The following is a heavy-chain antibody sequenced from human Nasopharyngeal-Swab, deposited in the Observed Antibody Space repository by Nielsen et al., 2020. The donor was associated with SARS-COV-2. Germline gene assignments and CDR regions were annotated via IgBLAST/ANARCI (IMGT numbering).Heavy chain of an antibody. CDR3: TTPHRTGWF. V-gene: IGHV3-15*01. J-gene: IGHJ4*02. D-gene: IGHD6-19*01. CDR2: IKRKADGGTV. CDR1: GLVFSSVW. Sequence: GGSLRLSCAASGLVFSSVWMSWVRQAPGKGLEWVGRIKRKADGGTVEYATAVRGRFSISRDDSRNTLFLQMNRLKTEDTAVYYCTTPHRTGWFWGQGTLVTVSS.